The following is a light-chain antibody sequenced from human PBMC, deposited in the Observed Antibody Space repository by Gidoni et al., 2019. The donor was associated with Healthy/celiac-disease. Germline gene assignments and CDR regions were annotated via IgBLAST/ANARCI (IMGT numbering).Light chain of an antibody. CDR1: HSVSSN. V-gene: IGKV3-15*01. CDR2: GAS. Sequence: EIVMTQSPATLSVSPVERATLSCRASHSVSSNLAWYQQKPGQAPRLLIYGASTRATGIPARFSGSGSGTEFTLTISSLQSEDFAVSYCQQYNNWPAFGQGTKLEIK. J-gene: IGKJ2*01. CDR3: QQYNNWPA.